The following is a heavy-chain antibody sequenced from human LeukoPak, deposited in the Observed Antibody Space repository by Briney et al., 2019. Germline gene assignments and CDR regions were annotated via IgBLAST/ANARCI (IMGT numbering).Heavy chain of an antibody. D-gene: IGHD3-22*01. CDR2: IYYSGTT. CDR1: GGSISSGDHY. CDR3: ATYYDSSGPTFDY. J-gene: IGHJ4*02. V-gene: IGHV4-30-4*01. Sequence: SQTLSLTCTVSGGSISSGDHYWSWIRQPPGTGLEWIGYIYYSGTTYNNPSLKSRITMSVDTSKNQFSLKLSSVTAADTAVYYCATYYDSSGPTFDYWGQGILVTVSS.